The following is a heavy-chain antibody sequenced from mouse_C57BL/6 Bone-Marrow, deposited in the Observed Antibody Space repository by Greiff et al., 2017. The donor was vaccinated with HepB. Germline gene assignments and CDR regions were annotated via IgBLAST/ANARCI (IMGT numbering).Heavy chain of an antibody. J-gene: IGHJ2*01. V-gene: IGHV5-9*01. CDR2: ISGGGGNT. CDR1: GFTFSSYT. CDR3: ARLGRGDFDY. Sequence: DVHLVESGGGLVKPGGSLKLSCAASGFTFSSYTMSWVRQTPEKRLEWVATISGGGGNTYYPDSVKGRFTISRDNAKNTLYLQMSSLRSEDTALYYCARLGRGDFDYWGQGTTLTVSS. D-gene: IGHD4-1*01.